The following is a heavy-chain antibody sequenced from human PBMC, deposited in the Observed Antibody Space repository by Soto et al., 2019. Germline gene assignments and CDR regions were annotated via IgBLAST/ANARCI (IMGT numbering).Heavy chain of an antibody. D-gene: IGHD3-3*01. CDR2: ISSSSSYT. Sequence: PGGSLRLSCAASGFTFSDYYMSWIRQAPGKGLEWVSYISSSSSYTNYADSVKGRFTISRDNAKNSLYLQMNSLRAEDTAVYYCASTPYDFWSGYYFDYWGQGTLVTVSS. V-gene: IGHV3-11*06. J-gene: IGHJ4*02. CDR1: GFTFSDYY. CDR3: ASTPYDFWSGYYFDY.